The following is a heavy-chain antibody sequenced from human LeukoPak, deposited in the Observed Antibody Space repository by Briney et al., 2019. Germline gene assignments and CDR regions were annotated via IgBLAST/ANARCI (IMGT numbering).Heavy chain of an antibody. D-gene: IGHD1-1*01. V-gene: IGHV3-23*01. J-gene: IGHJ4*02. CDR1: GFTFSTYA. CDR2: INNSGGST. Sequence: GGSLRLSCAASGFTFSTYAMTWVRQAPGKGLEWVSNINNSGGSTYYADAVKGRFTVSRDKSKNTMYLQMNSLRVEDTAVYHCATSRTFDYWGQGTLVTVSS. CDR3: ATSRTFDY.